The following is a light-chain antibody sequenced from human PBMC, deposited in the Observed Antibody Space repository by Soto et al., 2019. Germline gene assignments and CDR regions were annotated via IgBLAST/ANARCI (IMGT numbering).Light chain of an antibody. CDR1: QSVSSNY. CDR2: GAS. V-gene: IGKV3-20*01. J-gene: IGKJ4*01. CDR3: HQYGISP. Sequence: EILLTPSPFTLSLSPVAIATLSCRASQSVSSNYLAWYQQKPGQAPRLLIFGASSRATGIPDRFSGSGSGTEFTLTISRLEPEDFAVYYCHQYGISPFGGGTKVDIK.